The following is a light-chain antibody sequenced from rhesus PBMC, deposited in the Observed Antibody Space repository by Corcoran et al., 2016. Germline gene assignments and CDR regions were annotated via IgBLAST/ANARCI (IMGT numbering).Light chain of an antibody. CDR1: QDINNY. Sequence: DIQMTQSPSSLSASVEDRVTITCRASQDINNYLAWYQQKPRKAPKLLISTASTIQSGVPSRYSGIGSGTDFTIYISSLQPEDFATYFCQQHNTFPLTFGGGTRVELK. V-gene: IGKV1-25*01. CDR2: TAS. J-gene: IGKJ4*01. CDR3: QQHNTFPLT.